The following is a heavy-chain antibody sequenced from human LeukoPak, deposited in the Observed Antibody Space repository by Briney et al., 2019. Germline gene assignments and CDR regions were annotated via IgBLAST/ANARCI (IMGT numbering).Heavy chain of an antibody. D-gene: IGHD3-10*01. J-gene: IGHJ6*02. Sequence: SETLSLTCTVSGGSISGYYWSWIRQPPGKGLEWIGYIYYSGSTYYNPSLKSRVTISVDTSKNQFSLKLSSVTAADTAVYYCARDYPSMGRYYYGMDVWGQGTTVTVSS. CDR1: GGSISGYY. V-gene: IGHV4-59*12. CDR3: ARDYPSMGRYYYGMDV. CDR2: IYYSGST.